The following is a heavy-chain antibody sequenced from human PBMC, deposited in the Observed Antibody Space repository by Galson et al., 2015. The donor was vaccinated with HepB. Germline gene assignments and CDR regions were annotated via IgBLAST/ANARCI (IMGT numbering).Heavy chain of an antibody. D-gene: IGHD6-19*01. CDR3: ARDTSVTGPFDY. Sequence: SVKVSCKASGDTFSTSTINWVRQAPGQGLEWMGRIIPLFGIVDSAQNFQGRLTITADKSTSTAYMELSGLRSDDTAVYYCARDTSVTGPFDYWGQGTLVTVSS. CDR2: IIPLFGIV. J-gene: IGHJ4*02. CDR1: GDTFSTST. V-gene: IGHV1-69*04.